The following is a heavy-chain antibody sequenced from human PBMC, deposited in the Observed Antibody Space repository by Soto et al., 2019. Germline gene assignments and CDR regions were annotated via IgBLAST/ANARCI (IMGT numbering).Heavy chain of an antibody. J-gene: IGHJ3*02. CDR1: GYTFTGYY. Sequence: ASVMVSCKASGYTFTGYYMHWVRQAPGQGLEWMGWINPNSGGTNYAQKFQGWVTMTRDTSISTAYMELSRLRSDDTAVYYCARDLSYYYDSSGYYPSAFDIWGQGTMVTVSS. D-gene: IGHD3-22*01. CDR3: ARDLSYYYDSSGYYPSAFDI. CDR2: INPNSGGT. V-gene: IGHV1-2*04.